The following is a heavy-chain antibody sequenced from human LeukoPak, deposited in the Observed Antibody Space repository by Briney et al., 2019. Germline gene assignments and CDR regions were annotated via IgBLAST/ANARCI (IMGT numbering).Heavy chain of an antibody. CDR2: IRYDGSNK. CDR1: GFTFRSYD. Sequence: GGSLRLSCAVSGFTFRSYDMSWVRQAPGKGLEWVAFIRYDGSNKYYADSVKGRFTISRDNSKNTLYLQINSLRAEDTAVYYCAREHLGSGYFDFWGQGTLVTVSS. J-gene: IGHJ4*02. D-gene: IGHD7-27*01. V-gene: IGHV3-33*08. CDR3: AREHLGSGYFDF.